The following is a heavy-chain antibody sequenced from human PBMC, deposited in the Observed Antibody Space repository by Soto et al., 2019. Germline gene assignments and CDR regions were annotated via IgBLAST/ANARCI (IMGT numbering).Heavy chain of an antibody. CDR2: INHSGST. V-gene: IGHV4-39*07. D-gene: IGHD3-16*01. CDR3: ARGMGAENTFYYYFGMDV. Sequence: SETLSLTCTVSGGSISSSSYYWGWIRQPPGKGLEWIGEINHSGSTKYNPSLKSRVTISVDTSKNQFSLKLSSVTAADTAVYYCARGMGAENTFYYYFGMDVWGQGATVTVSS. J-gene: IGHJ6*02. CDR1: GGSISSSSYY.